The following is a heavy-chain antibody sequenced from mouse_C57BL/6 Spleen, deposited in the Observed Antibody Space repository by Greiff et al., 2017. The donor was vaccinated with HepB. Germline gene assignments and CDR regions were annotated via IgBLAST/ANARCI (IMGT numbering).Heavy chain of an antibody. CDR2: IDPSDSYT. CDR3: ARRVIYYDYDDGYYFDY. J-gene: IGHJ2*01. Sequence: QVQLKQPGAELVMPGASVKLSCKASGYTFTSYWMHWVKQRPGQGLEWIGEIDPSDSYTNYNQKFKGKSTLTVDKSSSTAYMQLSSLTSEDSAVYYCARRVIYYDYDDGYYFDYWGQGTTLTVSS. CDR1: GYTFTSYW. V-gene: IGHV1-69*01. D-gene: IGHD2-4*01.